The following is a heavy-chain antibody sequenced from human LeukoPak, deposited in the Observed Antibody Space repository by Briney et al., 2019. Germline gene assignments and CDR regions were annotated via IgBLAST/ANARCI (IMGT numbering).Heavy chain of an antibody. J-gene: IGHJ6*03. Sequence: GASVKVSCKASGGTFSSYAINWVRQATGQGLEWMGWMNPNSGNTGYAQKFQGRVTMTRNTSISTAHMELSSLRSEDTAVYYCARGLHSRRPMALSTHYYYYYYMDVWGKGTTVTVSS. V-gene: IGHV1-8*02. CDR1: GGTFSSYA. CDR3: ARGLHSRRPMALSTHYYYYYYMDV. CDR2: MNPNSGNT. D-gene: IGHD3-10*01.